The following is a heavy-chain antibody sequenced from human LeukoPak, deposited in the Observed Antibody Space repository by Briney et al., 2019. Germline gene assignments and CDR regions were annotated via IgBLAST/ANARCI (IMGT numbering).Heavy chain of an antibody. CDR2: IRGSGGGT. V-gene: IGHV3-23*01. CDR1: GFTFSSYV. D-gene: IGHD5-12*01. J-gene: IGHJ4*02. CDR3: AKDYSGYECGDY. Sequence: AGSLRLSCAASGFTFSSYVMSWVRQAPGKGLEWVSSIRGSGGGTYYADSVKGWFTISRDNSKNTLYLQMNSLRAEATALYYCAKDYSGYECGDYWGQGTLVTVSS.